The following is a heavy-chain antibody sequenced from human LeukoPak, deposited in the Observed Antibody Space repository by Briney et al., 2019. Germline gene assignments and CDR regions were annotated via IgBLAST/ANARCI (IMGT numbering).Heavy chain of an antibody. CDR3: AKGGRVAVADTSFDY. CDR2: ILYDGSNK. J-gene: IGHJ4*02. V-gene: IGHV3-30*18. D-gene: IGHD6-19*01. Sequence: PGRSLRLSCAASGFTFSSFGMHWVRQAPGKGLEWVAVILYDGSNKYYADSVKGRFTISRDNSKNTLYLQMNSLRAEDTAVYYCAKGGRVAVADTSFDYWGQGTLVTVSS. CDR1: GFTFSSFG.